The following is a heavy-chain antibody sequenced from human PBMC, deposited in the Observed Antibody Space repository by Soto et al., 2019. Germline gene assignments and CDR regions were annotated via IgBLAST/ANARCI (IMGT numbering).Heavy chain of an antibody. CDR3: AKRATGTDFDY. CDR1: GFTFSSYA. J-gene: IGHJ4*02. CDR2: ISGSGGST. Sequence: EVQLLESGGGLVQPGGSLRLSCAASGFTFSSYAMNWVRQAPGKGLEWVSVISGSGGSTYYADSVKGRFTISRDNSKNTLYLQMNGLRAEGTSVYYCAKRATGTDFDYVGQGTLVTVSS. V-gene: IGHV3-23*01. D-gene: IGHD1-1*01.